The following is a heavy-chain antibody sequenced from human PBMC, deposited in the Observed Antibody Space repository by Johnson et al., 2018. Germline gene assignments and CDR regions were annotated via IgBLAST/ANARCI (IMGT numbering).Heavy chain of an antibody. D-gene: IGHD3-3*01. CDR1: GGSFSDYY. Sequence: QVQLQQWGAGLLKPSETLSLSCAVYGGSFSDYYWSWIRQSPGKGLEWIGEVNHSGSTNYNPSLKSRVTISVDTSKNQFSLKLRSATAADTAVYYCAKGVKNLFGVTHRYYYYYYMDGWGKGTTVTVSS. CDR2: VNHSGST. J-gene: IGHJ6*03. CDR3: AKGVKNLFGVTHRYYYYYYMDG. V-gene: IGHV4-34*01.